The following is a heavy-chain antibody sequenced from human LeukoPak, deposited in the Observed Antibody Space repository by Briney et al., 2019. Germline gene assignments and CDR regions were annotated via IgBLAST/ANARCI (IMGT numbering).Heavy chain of an antibody. J-gene: IGHJ4*02. CDR1: GFRFSSYA. CDR3: TRGSYGDYEY. CDR2: ISGSGVST. D-gene: IGHD4-17*01. V-gene: IGHV3-23*01. Sequence: GGSLRLSCAASGFRFSSYAMSWVRQAPGKGLEWVSAISGSGVSTYYADSVKGRFTVSRDNSKNTLYLQMNSLRAEDTAVYYCTRGSYGDYEYWGQGTLVTVSS.